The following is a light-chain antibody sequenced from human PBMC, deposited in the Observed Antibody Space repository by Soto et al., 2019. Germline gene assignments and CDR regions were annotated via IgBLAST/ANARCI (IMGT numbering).Light chain of an antibody. V-gene: IGKV3-20*01. CDR2: GPS. Sequence: EIVLTQSPGTLSLSPGERATLSCRASQSVSSSYLAWYQQKPGQAPRLLIYGPSSRATGIPDRFSGSGSGTDFTLTISRLEPEDFAVYYCQQYGSSPQFGQGTKVEIK. J-gene: IGKJ1*01. CDR1: QSVSSSY. CDR3: QQYGSSPQ.